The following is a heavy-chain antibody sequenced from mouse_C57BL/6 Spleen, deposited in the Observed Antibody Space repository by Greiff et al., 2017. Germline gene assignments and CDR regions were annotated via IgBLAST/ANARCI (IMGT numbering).Heavy chain of an antibody. D-gene: IGHD2-2*01. J-gene: IGHJ1*03. CDR2: INPSNGGT. CDR3: ARGRLRDWYFDV. V-gene: IGHV1-53*01. Sequence: QVQLQQSGTELVKPGASVKLSCKASGYTFTSYWMHWVKQRPGQGLEWIGNINPSNGGTNYNEKFKSKATLTVDKSSSTAYMQLSSLTSEDSAVYYCARGRLRDWYFDVWGTGTTVTVSS. CDR1: GYTFTSYW.